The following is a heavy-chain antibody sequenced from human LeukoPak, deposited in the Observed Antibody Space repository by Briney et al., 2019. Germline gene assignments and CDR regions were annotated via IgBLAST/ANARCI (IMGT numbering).Heavy chain of an antibody. Sequence: ASVKVSCKASGYTFTTYAMHWVRQAPGQSLEWMGWINAGSGNTKYSQKFQGRVTITRDTSASTAYMELSSLGSEDTAVYYCARVGSSTYDYWGQGTLVTVSS. D-gene: IGHD6-6*01. CDR3: ARVGSSTYDY. V-gene: IGHV1-3*01. CDR2: INAGSGNT. CDR1: GYTFTTYA. J-gene: IGHJ4*02.